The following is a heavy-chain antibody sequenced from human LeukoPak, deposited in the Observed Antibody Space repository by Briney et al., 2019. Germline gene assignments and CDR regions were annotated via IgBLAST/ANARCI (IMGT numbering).Heavy chain of an antibody. CDR2: INHSGST. CDR1: GGSFRDYY. Sequence: TSETLSLTCAVYGGSFRDYYWSWIRQPPGKGLEWIGEINHSGSTNYNPSLKSRVTISLDTSKNQFSLKLTSVTAADTAVYYCAKAPYLSTGSWGQGILVAVSS. D-gene: IGHD3-22*01. J-gene: IGHJ3*01. CDR3: AKAPYLSTGS. V-gene: IGHV4-34*01.